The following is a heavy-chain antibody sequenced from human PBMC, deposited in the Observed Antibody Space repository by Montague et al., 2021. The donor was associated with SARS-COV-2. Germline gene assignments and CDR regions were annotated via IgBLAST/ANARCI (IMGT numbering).Heavy chain of an antibody. CDR1: GGSISSSNYY. V-gene: IGHV3-23*03. J-gene: IGHJ4*02. Sequence: ETLSLTCSVSGGSISSSNYYWGWIRQPPGKGLEWVSGIYSGSSSTWYADSVRRLFTISRDNPKNTLYLHMNSVTVDDTAVYYFAKGFQPYSYESSGFYTFDDWGQGTLVTVSS. CDR2: IYSGSSST. D-gene: IGHD3-22*01. CDR3: AKGFQPYSYESSGFYTFDD.